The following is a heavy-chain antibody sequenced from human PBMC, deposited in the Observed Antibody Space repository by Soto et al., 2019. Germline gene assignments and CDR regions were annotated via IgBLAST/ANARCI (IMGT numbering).Heavy chain of an antibody. CDR3: ARDMSGYCTNGVCYMYWFDP. CDR1: GYTFASYA. CDR2: INAGNGNT. Sequence: ASVKVSCKASGYTFASYAMHWVRQAPGQRLEWMGRINAGNGNTKYSQKFQGRVTITRDTSASTAYMELSSLRSEDTAVYYCARDMSGYCTNGVCYMYWFDPWGQGTLVTVSS. V-gene: IGHV1-3*01. D-gene: IGHD2-8*01. J-gene: IGHJ5*02.